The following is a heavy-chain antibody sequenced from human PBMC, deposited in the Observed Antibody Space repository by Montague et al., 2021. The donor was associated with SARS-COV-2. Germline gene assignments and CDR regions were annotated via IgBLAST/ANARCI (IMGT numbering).Heavy chain of an antibody. V-gene: IGHV3-53*04. J-gene: IGHJ6*02. CDR1: GFTVSSNY. D-gene: IGHD6-13*01. Sequence: SLRLSCAASGFTVSSNYMSWVRQAPGKGLEWVSVIYSGGSTYYADSVKGRFTISRHNSKNTLYLQMNSLRAEDTAVYYCARGLRIAAAGTGSGYYYGMDVWGQGPRSPSP. CDR2: IYSGGST. CDR3: ARGLRIAAAGTGSGYYYGMDV.